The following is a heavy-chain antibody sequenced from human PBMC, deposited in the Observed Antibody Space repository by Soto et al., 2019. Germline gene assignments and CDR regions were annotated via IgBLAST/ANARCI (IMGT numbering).Heavy chain of an antibody. D-gene: IGHD3-22*01. V-gene: IGHV1-69*10. Sequence: ASVKVSCKASGDTFSSYAISWVRQAPGQGLEWMGGIIPILGTPNYAQKFQGRVTITADKSTSTAYMELSSLRSEDTAVYYCARERSRYDRSGYYRPDYWGQGTLVTVSS. CDR1: GDTFSSYA. CDR2: IIPILGTP. CDR3: ARERSRYDRSGYYRPDY. J-gene: IGHJ4*02.